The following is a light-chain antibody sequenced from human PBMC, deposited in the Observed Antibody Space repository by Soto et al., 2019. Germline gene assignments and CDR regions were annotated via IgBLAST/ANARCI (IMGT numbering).Light chain of an antibody. CDR2: DAS. CDR3: QQYATSPIT. V-gene: IGKV3-20*01. J-gene: IGKJ5*01. Sequence: EIWLTQSPGTLSLSPGERATLSCRASQSVGNNYLAWYQQKPGQAPRLLIYDASSRATGIPDRFSGSGSGKDITLTISRLEPEDLAVYYCQQYATSPITLGHGKRLEIK. CDR1: QSVGNNY.